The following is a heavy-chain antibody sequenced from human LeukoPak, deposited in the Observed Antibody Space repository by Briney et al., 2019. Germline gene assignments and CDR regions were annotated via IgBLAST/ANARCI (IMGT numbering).Heavy chain of an antibody. CDR2: ISYDGSNK. Sequence: GGSLRLSCAASGFTFSSYGMHWVRQAPGKGLEWVAVISYDGSNKYYADSVKGRFTVSRDNSKNTLYLQMNSLRAEDTAVYYCAKGRVDYYDSSDAFDIWGQGTVVTVSS. CDR1: GFTFSSYG. V-gene: IGHV3-30*18. D-gene: IGHD3-22*01. J-gene: IGHJ3*02. CDR3: AKGRVDYYDSSDAFDI.